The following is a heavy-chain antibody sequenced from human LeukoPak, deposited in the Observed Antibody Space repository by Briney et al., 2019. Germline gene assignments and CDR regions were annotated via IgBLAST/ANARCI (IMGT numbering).Heavy chain of an antibody. J-gene: IGHJ5*02. CDR1: GFTFSRYW. Sequence: GGSLRLSCAASGFTFSRYWMSWVRQTPGKGLEWVANIKQDGTEKYYVDSVKGRFTISRDNAKNLLYLQMNSLRAEDTAVYYCAKMGDIVVVVDWLDPWGQGTLVTVSS. V-gene: IGHV3-7*03. CDR2: IKQDGTEK. CDR3: AKMGDIVVVVDWLDP. D-gene: IGHD2-15*01.